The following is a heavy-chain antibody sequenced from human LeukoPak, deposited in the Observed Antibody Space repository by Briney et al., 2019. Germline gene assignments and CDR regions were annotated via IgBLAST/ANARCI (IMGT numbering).Heavy chain of an antibody. CDR2: IGVGGSTQ. D-gene: IGHD3-16*01. CDR3: ATEGGGFDY. V-gene: IGHV3-11*01. Sequence: GGSLRLSCAASGFTFSYHAMNWVRHAPGKGLEWLAYIGVGGSTQYYGDSVRGRFTISRDNAKNSLYLQMNSLRPDDTAVYYCATEGGGFDYWGQGTLVTVSS. CDR1: GFTFSYHA. J-gene: IGHJ4*02.